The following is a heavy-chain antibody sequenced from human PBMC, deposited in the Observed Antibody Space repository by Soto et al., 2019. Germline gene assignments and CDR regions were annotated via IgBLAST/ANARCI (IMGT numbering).Heavy chain of an antibody. Sequence: GGSLRLSCEASGFTFKNYWMHWVRQAPGKGLVWVSRINSDGSNRRYADSVQGRFTISRDNAKNTLFLQMNSLRAEDTAIYYCGKASTYPLDGVDVWGQGTTVTAP. CDR1: GFTFKNYW. D-gene: IGHD3-16*01. J-gene: IGHJ6*02. V-gene: IGHV3-74*01. CDR3: GKASTYPLDGVDV. CDR2: INSDGSNR.